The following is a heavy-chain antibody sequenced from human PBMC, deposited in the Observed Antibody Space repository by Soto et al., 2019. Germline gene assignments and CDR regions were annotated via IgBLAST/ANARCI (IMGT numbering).Heavy chain of an antibody. CDR1: GFTFSSYA. Sequence: QVQLVESGGGVVQPGRSLRLSCAASGFTFSSYAMHWVRQAPGKGLEWVAVISYDGSNKYYADSVKGRFTISRDNSKNTLYLQMNSLRAEDTAVYYCARDLGDIVLVPAATPRYYYGMDVWGQGTTVTVSS. J-gene: IGHJ6*02. D-gene: IGHD2-2*01. CDR3: ARDLGDIVLVPAATPRYYYGMDV. V-gene: IGHV3-30-3*01. CDR2: ISYDGSNK.